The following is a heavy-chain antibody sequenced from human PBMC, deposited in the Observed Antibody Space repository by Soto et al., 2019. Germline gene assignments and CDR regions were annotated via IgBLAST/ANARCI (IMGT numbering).Heavy chain of an antibody. CDR1: GYTFSSYA. V-gene: IGHV1-3*01. Sequence: QVHLVQSGAEVRKPGASVKVSCKASGYTFSSYAMHWVRQAPGQRLEWMGWINAGYGNTKSSQKFQDRVTISRDTSACTAYMELTSLRSEATAVYYCARDTGDGIFDFWGQGTLVTVSS. J-gene: IGHJ4*02. D-gene: IGHD7-27*01. CDR3: ARDTGDGIFDF. CDR2: INAGYGNT.